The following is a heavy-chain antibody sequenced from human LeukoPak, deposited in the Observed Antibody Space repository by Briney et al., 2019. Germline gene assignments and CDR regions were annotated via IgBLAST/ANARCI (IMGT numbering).Heavy chain of an antibody. CDR1: GFSLSTRGVC. CDR3: ARTTSSTSFNFDY. V-gene: IGHV2-70*11. D-gene: IGHD2-2*01. J-gene: IGHJ4*02. Sequence: SGPALLQPPPTLTLTCTFSGFSLSTRGVCVSWIRQPPGKALEWLARIDWDDDKYYSTSLKTRLTISKDTSKNQVVLTMTNMDPEDTATYYCARTTSSTSFNFDYWGQGTLVTVSS. CDR2: IDWDDDK.